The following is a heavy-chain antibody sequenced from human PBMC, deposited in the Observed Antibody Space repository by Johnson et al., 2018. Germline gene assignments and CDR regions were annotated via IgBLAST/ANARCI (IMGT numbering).Heavy chain of an antibody. CDR3: ASKRVHYYYMDV. CDR2: ISGSGGST. Sequence: EVQLLESGGGLVQPGGSLRLSCAASGFTFSSYAMSWVRQAPGKGLEWVSGISGSGGSTYYADSVKGRFTISRDNAKNSLYLQMNSLRAEDTAVYYCASKRVHYYYMDVWGKGTTVTVSS. J-gene: IGHJ6*03. CDR1: GFTFSSYA. V-gene: IGHV3-23*01.